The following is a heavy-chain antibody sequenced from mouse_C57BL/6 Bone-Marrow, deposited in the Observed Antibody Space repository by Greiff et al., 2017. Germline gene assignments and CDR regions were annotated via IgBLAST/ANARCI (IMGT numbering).Heavy chain of an antibody. CDR2: IYPRSGNT. D-gene: IGHD2-2*01. J-gene: IGHJ1*03. Sequence: QVQLQQSGAELARPGASVKLSCKASGYTFTSYGISWVKQRPGQGLEWIGEIYPRSGNTYYNEKFKGKATLTADKSSSTAYMELRSLTSEDSAVYFCAREDYGYDEGYFDVWGTGTTVTVSS. CDR1: GYTFTSYG. V-gene: IGHV1-81*01. CDR3: AREDYGYDEGYFDV.